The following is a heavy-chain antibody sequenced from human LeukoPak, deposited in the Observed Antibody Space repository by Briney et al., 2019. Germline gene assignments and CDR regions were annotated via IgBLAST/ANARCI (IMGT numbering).Heavy chain of an antibody. CDR1: GYSISSGNY. CDR2: IYHIGIT. CDR3: ARDGDFYYFDY. J-gene: IGHJ4*02. Sequence: SETLSATCTVSGYSISSGNYWGWIRQPPRKVPEWVGSIYHIGITYYDPSLKSRVRISADTSKNQFSLRLSSVTAADTGEYYCARDGDFYYFDYWGQGTQVTASS. V-gene: IGHV4-38-2*02.